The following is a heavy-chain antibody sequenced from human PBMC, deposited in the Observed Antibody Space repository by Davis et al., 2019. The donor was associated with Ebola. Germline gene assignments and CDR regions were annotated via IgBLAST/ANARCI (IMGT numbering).Heavy chain of an antibody. CDR3: ARLSAYSSSWPFDY. D-gene: IGHD6-13*01. J-gene: IGHJ4*02. CDR2: IYYSGST. V-gene: IGHV4-59*08. CDR1: GGSISSYY. Sequence: MPSETLSLTCTVSGGSISSYYWSWIRQPPGKGLEWIGYIYYSGSTNYNPSLKSRVTISVDTSKNQFSLKLSSVTAADTAVYYCARLSAYSSSWPFDYWGQGTLVTVSS.